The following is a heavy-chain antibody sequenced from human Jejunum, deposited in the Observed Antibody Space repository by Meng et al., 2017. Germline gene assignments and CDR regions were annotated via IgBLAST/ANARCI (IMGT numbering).Heavy chain of an antibody. V-gene: IGHV3-74*01. CDR2: VSTDGTIT. CDR1: GFTFSSHW. J-gene: IGHJ1*01. Sequence: VQLVGAGGGLVQPWGSLVLSCAASGFTFSSHWMHWVRQAPGKGLVWLSRVSTDGTITNYADSVKGRFTISKDNAKDTVFLEMNSLRVEDTAVYYCASDRITDWGQGTLVTVSS. CDR3: ASDRITD. D-gene: IGHD3-16*01.